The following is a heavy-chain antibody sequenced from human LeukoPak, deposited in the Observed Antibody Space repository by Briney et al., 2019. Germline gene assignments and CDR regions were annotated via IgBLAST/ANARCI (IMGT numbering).Heavy chain of an antibody. D-gene: IGHD1-26*01. Sequence: LPGGSLRLSCAASGFTFSNYGMHWVRQAPGKGLEWVAVISYDGSNKYYADSVKGRFSISRDNSKNTLYLQMNSLRPEDTAVFYCAKGGGGSYLRFDYWGQGTLVTVSS. CDR1: GFTFSNYG. CDR3: AKGGGGSYLRFDY. CDR2: ISYDGSNK. J-gene: IGHJ4*02. V-gene: IGHV3-30*18.